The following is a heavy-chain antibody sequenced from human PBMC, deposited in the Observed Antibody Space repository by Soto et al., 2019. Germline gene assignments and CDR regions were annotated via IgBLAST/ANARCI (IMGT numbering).Heavy chain of an antibody. D-gene: IGHD3-3*01. J-gene: IGHJ5*02. CDR3: ARVNHWIKIFGVAEANWFDP. V-gene: IGHV4-30-4*01. Sequence: AXESLSLTCTVSGGSISSGDYYWSWIRQPPGKGLEWIGYIYYSGSTYYNPSLKSRVTISVDTSKNQFSLKLSSVTAADTAVYYCARVNHWIKIFGVAEANWFDPWGQGTLVTVSS. CDR1: GGSISSGDYY. CDR2: IYYSGST.